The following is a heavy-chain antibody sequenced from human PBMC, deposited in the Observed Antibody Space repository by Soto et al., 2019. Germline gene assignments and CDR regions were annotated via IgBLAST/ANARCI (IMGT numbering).Heavy chain of an antibody. J-gene: IGHJ4*02. Sequence: QVQLVQSGAEVKKPGASLKVSCKASGYTFTSYAISWVRQAPGQGLEWMGWISTYYGNTNYAQILQGRVTMTTDTSTNTAYMELRSLRSVDTAVYYCARHSVAEYYFDYWGQGTLVTVSS. V-gene: IGHV1-18*01. CDR1: GYTFTSYA. CDR2: ISTYYGNT. D-gene: IGHD6-6*01. CDR3: ARHSVAEYYFDY.